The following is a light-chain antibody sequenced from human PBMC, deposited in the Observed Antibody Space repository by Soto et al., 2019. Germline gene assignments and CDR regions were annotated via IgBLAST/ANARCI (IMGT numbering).Light chain of an antibody. CDR3: QQYNSYYT. Sequence: DITVNKSSATLSAYLGDRVTSTCRASQSISNWLAWYQQKPGKAPQLLIYMASSLESGVPSRFSGSGSGTEFTLTISRLQTDDFATYYCQQYNSYYTFGQGSKVDIK. CDR1: QSISNW. CDR2: MAS. J-gene: IGKJ2*01. V-gene: IGKV1-5*03.